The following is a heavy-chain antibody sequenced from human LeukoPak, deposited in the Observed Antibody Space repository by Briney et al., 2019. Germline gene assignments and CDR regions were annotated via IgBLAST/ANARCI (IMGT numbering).Heavy chain of an antibody. J-gene: IGHJ4*02. V-gene: IGHV3-23*01. CDR1: GFTFSSYA. Sequence: GGSLRLSCAASGFTFSSYAMRWVRQAPGKGLEWVSAISGSGGNTYYADSVKGRFTISRDNSKNTLYLQMNSLRAEDTAVYYCAKSPEYCGGDCYTAEFDYGGQGTLVTVSS. D-gene: IGHD2-21*02. CDR2: ISGSGGNT. CDR3: AKSPEYCGGDCYTAEFDY.